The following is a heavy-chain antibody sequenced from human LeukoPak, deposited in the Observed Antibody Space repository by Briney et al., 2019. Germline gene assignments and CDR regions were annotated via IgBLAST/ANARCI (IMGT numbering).Heavy chain of an antibody. CDR2: IGGGGRDT. Sequence: GGSLRLSCAASGFTFSTYAMSWVRQAPGKGLEWLSTIGGGGRDTFYADSVKGRFAVSRDNSKNTLYLQMSSLRAEDTAVYYCARRTLGVVRGVIDYWGQGTLVTVSS. J-gene: IGHJ4*02. V-gene: IGHV3-23*01. CDR3: ARRTLGVVRGVIDY. CDR1: GFTFSTYA. D-gene: IGHD3-10*01.